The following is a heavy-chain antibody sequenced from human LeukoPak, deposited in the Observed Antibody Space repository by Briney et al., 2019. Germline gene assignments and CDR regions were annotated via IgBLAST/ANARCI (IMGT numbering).Heavy chain of an antibody. J-gene: IGHJ5*02. D-gene: IGHD1-20*01. CDR3: ARDAYGNWNDLNWFDP. Sequence: SETLSLTCTVSGGSISSYYWSWIRQPPGKGLEWIGYIYYSGSTNYNPSLKSRVTISVDTSKNQFSLKLSSVTAADTAVYYCARDAYGNWNDLNWFDPWGQGTLVTVSS. CDR1: GGSISSYY. CDR2: IYYSGST. V-gene: IGHV4-59*01.